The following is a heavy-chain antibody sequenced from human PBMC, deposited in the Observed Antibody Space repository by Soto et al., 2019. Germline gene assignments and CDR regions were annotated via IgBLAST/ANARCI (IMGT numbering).Heavy chain of an antibody. Sequence: EVQLVESGGGLVQPGGSLRLSCAASGFTFSSYSMNWVRQAPGKGLEWVSYISSSSNIIYYADSVKGRFTISRDNSKNXXXXXMTSLRAEXTXXXXXXXXXVGGVENAFDIWGQGTMVTVSS. CDR3: XXXXVGGVENAFDI. CDR1: GFTFSSYS. CDR2: ISSSSNII. J-gene: IGHJ3*02. V-gene: IGHV3-48*04.